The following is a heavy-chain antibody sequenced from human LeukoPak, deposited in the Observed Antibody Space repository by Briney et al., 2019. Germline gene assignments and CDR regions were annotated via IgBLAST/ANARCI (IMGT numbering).Heavy chain of an antibody. D-gene: IGHD3-22*01. CDR2: YNTDWRFT. J-gene: IGHJ5*02. CDR3: VKPYDTSDYRPYWFAP. Sequence: GALRLPWAGSGFPLRWNLMDWVRQAPGEGPGWVGRYNTDWRFTSQAGSVEGRFTISRDNSKKTLYLKMRSLRAEDTAVYYCVKPYDTSDYRPYWFAPWGQGTLVTVSS. V-gene: IGHV3-74*01. CDR1: GFPLRWNL.